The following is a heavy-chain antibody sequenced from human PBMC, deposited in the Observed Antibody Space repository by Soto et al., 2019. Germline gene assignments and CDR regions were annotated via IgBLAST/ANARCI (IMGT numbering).Heavy chain of an antibody. CDR3: ARGATGGFEY. CDR1: GYTFTTYA. J-gene: IGHJ4*02. D-gene: IGHD2-8*02. V-gene: IGHV1-3*01. Sequence: ASVKVSCKASGYTFTTYAIHWVRQAPGQRLEWMGWINAGNGNTKYLQKFQDRVTITRDTSATTAYMELSSLRSEDTTVYYCARGATGGFEYGGQGPPVTFSS. CDR2: INAGNGNT.